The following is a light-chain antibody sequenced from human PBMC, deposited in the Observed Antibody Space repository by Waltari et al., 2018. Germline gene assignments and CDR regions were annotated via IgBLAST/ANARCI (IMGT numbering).Light chain of an antibody. J-gene: IGKJ5*01. CDR3: HHYYIPPLT. CDR2: WAS. V-gene: IGKV4-1*01. CDR1: QSVLYRSSNRNY. Sequence: DIVVTQSPDSLVLSVGESATINCKSSQSVLYRSSNRNYLAWYQQKSGQPPKLLIYWASTRESGVPDRFSGSGSGTDFTLTISSLQAEDVAVYYCHHYYIPPLTFGQGTRLEI.